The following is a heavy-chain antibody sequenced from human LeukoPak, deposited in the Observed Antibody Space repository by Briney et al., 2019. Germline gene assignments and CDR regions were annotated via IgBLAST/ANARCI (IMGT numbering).Heavy chain of an antibody. Sequence: PGGSLRLSCAASGFTFSSYGMSWVRQAPGKGLEWVSAISGSGGSTYYADSVKGRFTISRDNSKNTLYLQMNSLRIEDTAVYYCARVSNRYTYGYDASDMWGQGTMVTVSS. J-gene: IGHJ3*02. V-gene: IGHV3-23*01. CDR3: ARVSNRYTYGYDASDM. CDR1: GFTFSSYG. CDR2: ISGSGGST. D-gene: IGHD5-18*01.